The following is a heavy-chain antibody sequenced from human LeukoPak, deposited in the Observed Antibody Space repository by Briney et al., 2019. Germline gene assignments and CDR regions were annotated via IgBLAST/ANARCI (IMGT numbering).Heavy chain of an antibody. Sequence: PSETLSLTCTVSGGSISSYYWSWIRQPPGKGLEWIGYIYYSGSTNYNPSLKSRATISVDTSKKQFSLKLSSVTAADTAVYYCARDGGRTSSDAVEIWGQGTMVIVSS. D-gene: IGHD2-2*01. CDR3: ARDGGRTSSDAVEI. CDR2: IYYSGST. J-gene: IGHJ3*02. V-gene: IGHV4-59*12. CDR1: GGSISSYY.